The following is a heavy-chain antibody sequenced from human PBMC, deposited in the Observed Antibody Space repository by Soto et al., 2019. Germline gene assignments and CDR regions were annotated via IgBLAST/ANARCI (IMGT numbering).Heavy chain of an antibody. D-gene: IGHD3-3*01. CDR1: GGSISSYY. Sequence: SETLSLTCTVSGGSISSYYWSWIRQPPGKGLEWIGYIYYSGSTNHNPSLKSRVTISVDTSKNQFSLKLSSVTAADTAVYYCARHLQTPVTIFGVVNDPHFDYWGQGTLVTVSS. CDR3: ARHLQTPVTIFGVVNDPHFDY. V-gene: IGHV4-59*08. J-gene: IGHJ4*02. CDR2: IYYSGST.